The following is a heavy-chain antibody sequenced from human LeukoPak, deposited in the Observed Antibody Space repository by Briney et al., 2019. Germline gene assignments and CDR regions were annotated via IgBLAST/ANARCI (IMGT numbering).Heavy chain of an antibody. J-gene: IGHJ6*03. CDR3: ARRRPAPMVHLEEAQQYYMDV. CDR2: INYGGSP. Sequence: SETLSLTCSVSGDSLSDYYWTWIRQPPGKGLEWIGYINYGGSPNFNPPLKSRVTISVDTSKNQFSLNLSSVTAADTAVYYCARRRPAPMVHLEEAQQYYMDVWGTGTTVTVSS. D-gene: IGHD3-10*01. CDR1: GDSLSDYY. V-gene: IGHV4-59*08.